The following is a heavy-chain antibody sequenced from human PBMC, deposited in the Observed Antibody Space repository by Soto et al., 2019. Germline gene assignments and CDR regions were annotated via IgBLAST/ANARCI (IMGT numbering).Heavy chain of an antibody. CDR2: IWYDGSNK. J-gene: IGHJ4*02. D-gene: IGHD3-3*01. V-gene: IGHV3-33*01. Sequence: QVQLVESGGGVVQPGRSLRLSCAASGFTFSSYGMHWVRQAPGKGLEWVAVIWYDGSNKYYADSVKGRFTISRDNSKNTLDLQMNTLRAEDTAVYYCARDVRDDFWSGYPGGYWGQGTLVTVSS. CDR1: GFTFSSYG. CDR3: ARDVRDDFWSGYPGGY.